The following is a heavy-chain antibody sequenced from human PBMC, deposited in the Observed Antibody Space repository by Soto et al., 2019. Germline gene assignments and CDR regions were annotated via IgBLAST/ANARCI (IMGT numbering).Heavy chain of an antibody. V-gene: IGHV3-9*01. CDR1: GFTFDDYA. Sequence: GGSLRLSCAASGFTFDDYAMHWVRQAPGKGLEWVSGISWNGGSIGYADSVKGRFTISRDNAKNSLYLQMNSLRAEDTALYYCAKDTSYYGSGSYYILSYFDYWGQGTLVTVSS. CDR2: ISWNGGSI. CDR3: AKDTSYYGSGSYYILSYFDY. D-gene: IGHD3-10*01. J-gene: IGHJ4*02.